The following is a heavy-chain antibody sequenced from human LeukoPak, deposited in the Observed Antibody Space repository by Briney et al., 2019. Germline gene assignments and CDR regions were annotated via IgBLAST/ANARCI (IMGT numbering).Heavy chain of an antibody. D-gene: IGHD6-25*01. Sequence: TGGSLRLSCAASGFTFSSYAMSWVRQAPGKGLEWVSAISGSGGSTYYADSVKGRFTISRDNSKNTLYLQMNSLRAEDTAVYYCAKFQRAAAAGGYFDHWGQGTLVTVSS. CDR2: ISGSGGST. V-gene: IGHV3-23*01. CDR1: GFTFSSYA. J-gene: IGHJ4*02. CDR3: AKFQRAAAAGGYFDH.